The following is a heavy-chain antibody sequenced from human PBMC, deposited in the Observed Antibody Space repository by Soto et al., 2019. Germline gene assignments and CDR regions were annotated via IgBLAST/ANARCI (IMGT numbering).Heavy chain of an antibody. Sequence: QVQLVQSGAEVKKPGSSVTVSCKASGGTFSSYAISWVRQAPGQGLEWMGGIIPIFGTANYAQKFQGRVTINADKSTSTAYMELSSLRSEDTAGYYCARDPSTYYYDRRGLGYWGPGTLGTVSS. CDR2: IIPIFGTA. V-gene: IGHV1-69*06. CDR3: ARDPSTYYYDRRGLGY. CDR1: GGTFSSYA. D-gene: IGHD3-22*01. J-gene: IGHJ4*02.